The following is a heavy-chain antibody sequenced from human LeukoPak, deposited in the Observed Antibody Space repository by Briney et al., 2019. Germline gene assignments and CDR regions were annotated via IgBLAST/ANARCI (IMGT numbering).Heavy chain of an antibody. CDR3: ARVQYQLLFEGNWFDP. V-gene: IGHV1-2*02. J-gene: IGHJ5*02. CDR1: GYTFTGYY. Sequence: ASVTVSCKASGYTFTGYYIHWVRQAPGQGLEWMGWINPNSGDTHYAQKFQGRVTMTRDTSITTAYMDLNGLISDDTAVYYCARVQYQLLFEGNWFDPWGQGTLVTVSS. CDR2: INPNSGDT. D-gene: IGHD2-2*01.